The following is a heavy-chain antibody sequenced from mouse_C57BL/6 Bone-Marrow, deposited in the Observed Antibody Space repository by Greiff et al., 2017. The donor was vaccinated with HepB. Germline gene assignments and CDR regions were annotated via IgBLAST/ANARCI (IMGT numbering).Heavy chain of an antibody. Sequence: QVQLQQSGAELVKPGASVKLSCKASGYTFTSYWMHWVKQRPGQGLEWIGMIHPNSGSTNYNEKFKSKATLTVDKSSSTAYMQLSSLTSEDSAVYYCARLSTMVTTAYWGQGTSVTVSS. J-gene: IGHJ4*01. CDR3: ARLSTMVTTAY. V-gene: IGHV1-64*01. D-gene: IGHD2-2*01. CDR2: IHPNSGST. CDR1: GYTFTSYW.